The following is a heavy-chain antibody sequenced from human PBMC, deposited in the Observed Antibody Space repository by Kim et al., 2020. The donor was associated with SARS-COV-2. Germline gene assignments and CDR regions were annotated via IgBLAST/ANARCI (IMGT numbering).Heavy chain of an antibody. Sequence: SETLSLTCAVYGGSFSGYYWSWIRQPPGKGLEWIGEINHSGSTNYNPSLKSRVTISVDTSKNQFSLKLSSVTAADTAVYYCARGIWAATEYWGQGTLVTVSS. D-gene: IGHD3-16*01. V-gene: IGHV4-34*01. CDR3: ARGIWAATEY. CDR2: INHSGST. J-gene: IGHJ4*02. CDR1: GGSFSGYY.